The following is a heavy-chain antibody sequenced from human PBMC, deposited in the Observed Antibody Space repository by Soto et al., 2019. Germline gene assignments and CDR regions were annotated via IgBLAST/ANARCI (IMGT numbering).Heavy chain of an antibody. CDR2: ISYDGSNK. CDR1: GFTFSSYG. CDR3: AKDEAPYCGGDCYFDY. V-gene: IGHV3-30*18. J-gene: IGHJ4*02. D-gene: IGHD2-21*02. Sequence: QVQLVESGGGVVQPGRSLRLSCAASGFTFSSYGMHWVRQAPGKGLEWVAVISYDGSNKYYADSVKGLFTISRDNSKNTLYLQMNSLRAEDTAVYYCAKDEAPYCGGDCYFDYWGQGTLVTVSS.